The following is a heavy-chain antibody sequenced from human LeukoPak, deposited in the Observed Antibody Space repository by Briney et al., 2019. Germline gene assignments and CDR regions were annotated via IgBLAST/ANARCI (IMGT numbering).Heavy chain of an antibody. D-gene: IGHD3-10*01. J-gene: IGHJ4*02. CDR2: ISYDGNKK. CDR1: GLTFNTFG. Sequence: PGRSLTLSCAASGLTFNTFGMHWVRQGPGKGLQWVAFISYDGNKKDYADSVKGRFTISRDNSKNTLYLQMNSLKAEDSAVYYCAKDRRLYFGGLLFHWGQGTLVTVSS. CDR3: AKDRRLYFGGLLFH. V-gene: IGHV3-30*18.